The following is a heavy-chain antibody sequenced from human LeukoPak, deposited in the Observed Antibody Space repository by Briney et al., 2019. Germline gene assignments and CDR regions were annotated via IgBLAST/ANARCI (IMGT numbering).Heavy chain of an antibody. CDR2: IYYSGST. J-gene: IGHJ3*02. CDR1: GGSISSSSYY. V-gene: IGHV4-39*01. CDR3: AKLYYYDSSGYSIGSDAFDI. Sequence: SETLSLTCTVSGGSISSSSYYWGWIRQPPGKGLEWIGSIYYSGSTYYNPSLKSRVTISVDTSKNQFSLKLSSVTAADTAVYYCAKLYYYDSSGYSIGSDAFDIWGQGTMVTVSS. D-gene: IGHD3-22*01.